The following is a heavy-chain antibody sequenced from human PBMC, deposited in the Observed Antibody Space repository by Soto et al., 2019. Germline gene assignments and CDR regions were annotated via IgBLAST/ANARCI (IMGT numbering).Heavy chain of an antibody. J-gene: IGHJ5*02. CDR2: IYYSGST. CDR3: ERQSGGVDP. D-gene: IGHD6-25*01. Sequence: QLQLQESGPGLVKPSETLSLTCTVSGGSISSSSYFWGWIRQPPGKGLEWIGSIYYSGSTYYNPSLKSRVTISVDTSKNQFSLKVSSVPAADTAVYYCERQSGGVDPWGQGTLVTVSS. CDR1: GGSISSSSYF. V-gene: IGHV4-39*01.